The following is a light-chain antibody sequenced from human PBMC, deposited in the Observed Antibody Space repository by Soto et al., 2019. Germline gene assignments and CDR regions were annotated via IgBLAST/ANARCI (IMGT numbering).Light chain of an antibody. CDR1: SSNIGAGYD. V-gene: IGLV1-40*01. CDR2: GNS. J-gene: IGLJ1*01. Sequence: QSVLTQPPSVSGSPGQRVTISCSGSSSNIGAGYDGHWYQQLPGAAAQLLIYGNSNRPSGVPDRCSGSKSGNSASLAITGLQAEDEDDYCCQSYASSLSGSAVFGTGTKVTVL. CDR3: QSYASSLSGSAV.